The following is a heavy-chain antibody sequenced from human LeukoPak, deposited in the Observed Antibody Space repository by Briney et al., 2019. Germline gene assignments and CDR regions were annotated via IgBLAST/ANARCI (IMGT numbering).Heavy chain of an antibody. CDR2: IKEDGSEK. V-gene: IGHV3-7*01. D-gene: IGHD6-19*01. CDR1: GFTFSSYW. J-gene: IGHJ4*02. CDR3: ASPRGSGWYLFDY. Sequence: GGSLRLPCAASGFTFSSYWMSWVRQAPGKGLEWVANIKEDGSEKYYVDSVKGRFTISRDNAKNSLYLQMNSLRAEDTAVYYCASPRGSGWYLFDYWGQGTLVTVSS.